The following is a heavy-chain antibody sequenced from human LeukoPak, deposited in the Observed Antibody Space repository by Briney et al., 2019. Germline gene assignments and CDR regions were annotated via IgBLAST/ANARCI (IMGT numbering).Heavy chain of an antibody. CDR3: ARDEDGYNWNY. D-gene: IGHD5-24*01. J-gene: IGHJ4*02. CDR2: INPNSGGT. CDR1: GYTFTGYY. V-gene: IGHV1-2*06. Sequence: DSVKVSCKASGYTFTGYYMHWVRQAPGQGLEWMGRINPNSGGTNYAQKFQGRVTMTRDTSISTAYMELSRLRSDDAAVYYCARDEDGYNWNYWGQGTLVTVSS.